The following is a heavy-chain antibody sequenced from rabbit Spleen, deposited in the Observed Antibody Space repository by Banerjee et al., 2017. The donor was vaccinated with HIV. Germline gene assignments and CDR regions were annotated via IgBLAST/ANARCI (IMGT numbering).Heavy chain of an antibody. CDR2: IYGDRSGST. J-gene: IGHJ4*01. V-gene: IGHV1S45*01. Sequence: QEQLVESGGGLVQPEGSLKLSCTASGFSFSNKAVMCWVRQAPGKGLEWIACIYGDRSGSTYYANWAKGRFTISRTSSTTVTLEMTSLTAADTATYFCARGAGYGGYGSDCFNLWGPGTLVTVS. CDR1: GFSFSNKAV. CDR3: ARGAGYGGYGSDCFNL. D-gene: IGHD6-1*01.